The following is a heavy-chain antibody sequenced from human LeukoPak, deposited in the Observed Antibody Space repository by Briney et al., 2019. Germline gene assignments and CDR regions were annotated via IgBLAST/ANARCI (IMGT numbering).Heavy chain of an antibody. J-gene: IGHJ4*02. CDR2: ISAYNGNT. V-gene: IGHV1-18*01. CDR3: ARVLLWFGELVGDY. Sequence: ASVKLSCKASGYTFTSYGISWVRQAPGQGLEWMGWISAYNGNTNYAQKLQGRATMTTNTSPSPAYMELRSLRSDDTAVYYCARVLLWFGELVGDYWGQGTLVTVSS. CDR1: GYTFTSYG. D-gene: IGHD3-10*01.